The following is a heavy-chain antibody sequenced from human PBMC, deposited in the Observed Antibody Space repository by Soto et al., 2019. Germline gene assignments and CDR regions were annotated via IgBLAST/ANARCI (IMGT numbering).Heavy chain of an antibody. CDR2: INPKSGGT. CDR3: ARGSRGAYYYDSSGYFVAKFDP. D-gene: IGHD3-22*01. J-gene: IGHJ5*02. Sequence: ASVKVSCKASGYSFTDYHIHWVRQAPGQGLEWLGRINPKSGGTSTAQKFQGWVTMTTDTSISTASMELTRLTSDDTAIYYCARGSRGAYYYDSSGYFVAKFDPWGQGTLVTAPQ. CDR1: GYSFTDYH. V-gene: IGHV1-2*04.